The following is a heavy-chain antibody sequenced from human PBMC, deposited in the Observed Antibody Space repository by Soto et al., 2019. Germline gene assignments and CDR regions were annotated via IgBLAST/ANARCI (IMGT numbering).Heavy chain of an antibody. CDR2: INSDASHT. Sequence: GGSLRLSCAASGSTFSTYWMHWIRQVPGKGLEWVSRINSDASHTYYADSVKGRFTISRDNAKNTLHLEMNSLRAEDTAVYYCVRGGCCINSSCYGLWFDPWGQGTLVTVSS. V-gene: IGHV3-74*01. D-gene: IGHD2-2*01. J-gene: IGHJ5*02. CDR1: GSTFSTYW. CDR3: VRGGCCINSSCYGLWFDP.